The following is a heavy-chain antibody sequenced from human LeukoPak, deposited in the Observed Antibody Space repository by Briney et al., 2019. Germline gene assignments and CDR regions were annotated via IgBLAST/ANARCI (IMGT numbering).Heavy chain of an antibody. D-gene: IGHD6-13*01. CDR1: GDSISSGNYY. J-gene: IGHJ5*02. CDR2: LYYSGST. Sequence: SETLSLTCSVSGDSISSGNYYWGWIRQPPGKGLEWIGNLYYSGSTYYYPSFKSRVTISVDTSKNQFSLNLSSVTAADTAVYYCASDRSSWNPGAPSWGQGTLVTVSS. CDR3: ASDRSSWNPGAPS. V-gene: IGHV4-39*01.